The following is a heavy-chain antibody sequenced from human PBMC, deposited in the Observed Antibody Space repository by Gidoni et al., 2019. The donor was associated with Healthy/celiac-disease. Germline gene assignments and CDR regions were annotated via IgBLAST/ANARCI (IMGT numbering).Heavy chain of an antibody. Sequence: QVQLVQSGAEVKKPGASVTVSCKASGYTFISYAMHWVRQAPGQRLEWMGWINAGNGNTKYSQKFQGRVTITRDTSASTAYMELSSLRSEDTAVYYCARVVWALPRGLPDIVVVPAAMGGFDYWGQGTLVTVSS. CDR3: ARVVWALPRGLPDIVVVPAAMGGFDY. V-gene: IGHV1-3*01. J-gene: IGHJ4*02. CDR1: GYTFISYA. D-gene: IGHD2-2*01. CDR2: INAGNGNT.